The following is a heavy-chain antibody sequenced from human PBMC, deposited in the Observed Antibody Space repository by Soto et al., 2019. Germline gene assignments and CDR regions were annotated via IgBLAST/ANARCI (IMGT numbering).Heavy chain of an antibody. Sequence: QVQLQQWGAGLLKPSETLSLTCAVYGGSFSGYYWSWIRQPPGKGLEWIGEINHSGSTNYNPSLKSLVTISVDTSKNQFSLNLSSVTAADTAVYYCAGGRGRQQLVMSYYYGMDVWGQGTTVTVSS. V-gene: IGHV4-34*01. CDR3: AGGRGRQQLVMSYYYGMDV. CDR2: INHSGST. J-gene: IGHJ6*02. D-gene: IGHD6-13*01. CDR1: GGSFSGYY.